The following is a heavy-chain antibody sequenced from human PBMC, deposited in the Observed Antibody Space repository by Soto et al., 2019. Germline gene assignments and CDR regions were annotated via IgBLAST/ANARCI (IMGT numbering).Heavy chain of an antibody. CDR1: GGTFSSNA. CDR2: IIPIYASP. V-gene: IGHV1-69*06. J-gene: IGHJ2*01. Sequence: QVQLVQSGAEVKKPGSSVTVSCKASGGTFSSNAISWVRQAPGQGLEWMGGIIPIYASPNYAQNFQGRVTVAADKATSTAYLELSRLKSADSAIYYCAVTVTGSRSPLAHWGRGTLVIVSS. CDR3: AVTVTGSRSPLAH. D-gene: IGHD3-9*01.